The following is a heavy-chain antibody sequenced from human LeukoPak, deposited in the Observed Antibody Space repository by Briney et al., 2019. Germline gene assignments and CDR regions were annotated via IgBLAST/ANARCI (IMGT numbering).Heavy chain of an antibody. CDR2: INHSGST. Sequence: SESLSLTCSVYAGSFSDYYWSWIRQPPGKGLEWIVEINHSGSTNYNPSLKSRVTISVDTSKNQFSLKLSSVTAADTAVYYCARRAPPGPYYYDSSGYYYYFDYWGQGTLVTVSS. V-gene: IGHV4-34*01. CDR3: ARRAPPGPYYYDSSGYYYYFDY. CDR1: AGSFSDYY. D-gene: IGHD3-22*01. J-gene: IGHJ4*02.